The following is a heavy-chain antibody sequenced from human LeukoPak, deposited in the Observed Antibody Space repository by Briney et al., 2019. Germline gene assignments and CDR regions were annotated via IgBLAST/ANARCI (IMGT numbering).Heavy chain of an antibody. Sequence: GGSLRLSCVASGSGFTFSEYWMGWVRQAPGERLEWVANIKGDGSETYYVDSVKGRFSVSRDNSKNSISLQMNSLRGDDTALYRGAGEEYCGGPFFFPVTYRDVGEKG. CDR1: GSGFTFSEYW. V-gene: IGHV3-7*01. CDR2: IKGDGSET. CDR3: AGEEYCGGPFFFPVTYRDV. D-gene: IGHD2-21*01. J-gene: IGHJ6*03.